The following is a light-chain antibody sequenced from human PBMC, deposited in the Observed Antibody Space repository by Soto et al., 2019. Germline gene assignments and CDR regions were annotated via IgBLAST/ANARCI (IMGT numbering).Light chain of an antibody. J-gene: IGKJ5*01. V-gene: IGKV3-11*01. CDR2: DAS. CDR1: QTISTY. CDR3: LQRSDWPIT. Sequence: EIVLTQSPPTLSLSPGGSAALSCRVSQTISTYLAWYQQKPGQAPRLLIYDASTRATGIPARFSGSGSGTDFTLTISYLETEDFAVYYCLQRSDWPITFGQGTRREIK.